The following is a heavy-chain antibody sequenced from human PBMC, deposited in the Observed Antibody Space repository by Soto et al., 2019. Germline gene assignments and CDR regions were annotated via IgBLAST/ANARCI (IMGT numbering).Heavy chain of an antibody. D-gene: IGHD3-3*01. Sequence: GGSLRLSCAASGFTFSSYSMNWVRQAPGKGLEWVSYISSSSSTIYYADSVKGRFTISRDNAKNSLYLQMNSLRAEDTAVYYCARDTPLLIPNGVVITHHWYFDLWGRGTLVTVSS. J-gene: IGHJ2*01. CDR1: GFTFSSYS. V-gene: IGHV3-48*01. CDR3: ARDTPLLIPNGVVITHHWYFDL. CDR2: ISSSSSTI.